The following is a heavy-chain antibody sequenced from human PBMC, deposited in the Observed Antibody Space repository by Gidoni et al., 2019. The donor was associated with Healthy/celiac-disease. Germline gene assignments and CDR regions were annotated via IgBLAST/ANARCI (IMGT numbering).Heavy chain of an antibody. CDR2: INPNSGGT. Sequence: QVQLVQSGAEVKKPGVSVKVSCKASGYTFTGYYMHWVRQAPGQGLEWMGWINPNSGGTNYAQKFQGRVTMTRDTSISTAYMELSRLRSDDTAVYYCAHDNSSSWYDLNGWFDPWGQGTLVTVSS. CDR1: GYTFTGYY. V-gene: IGHV1-2*02. D-gene: IGHD6-13*01. CDR3: AHDNSSSWYDLNGWFDP. J-gene: IGHJ5*02.